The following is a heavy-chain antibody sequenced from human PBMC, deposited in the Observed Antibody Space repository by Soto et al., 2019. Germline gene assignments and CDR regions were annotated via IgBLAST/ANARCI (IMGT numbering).Heavy chain of an antibody. V-gene: IGHV4-61*01. Sequence: QVQLQESGPGLVKPSETLSLTCTVSGGSVSSGSYFWNWIRQPPGKGLEWIGYIYYSGSTNYNPSLKSRVTISVDTSKNQLSLKLSSVTAADTAVYYCAREGYCSSTSCYRGGDYWGQGTLVTVSS. CDR1: GGSVSSGSYF. D-gene: IGHD2-2*02. CDR2: IYYSGST. CDR3: AREGYCSSTSCYRGGDY. J-gene: IGHJ4*02.